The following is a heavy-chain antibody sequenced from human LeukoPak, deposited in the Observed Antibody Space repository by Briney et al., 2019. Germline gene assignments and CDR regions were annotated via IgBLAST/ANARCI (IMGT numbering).Heavy chain of an antibody. V-gene: IGHV3-30-3*01. CDR1: GFTFSSYA. CDR2: ISYDGSNK. D-gene: IGHD3-22*01. Sequence: PGGSLRLSCAASGFTFSSYAMHWVRQAPGKGLEWVAVISYDGSNKYYADFVKGRLTISRDNSKNTLYLQMNSLRAEDTAVYYCARALWGDSRTFFDYWGQGTLVTVSS. CDR3: ARALWGDSRTFFDY. J-gene: IGHJ4*02.